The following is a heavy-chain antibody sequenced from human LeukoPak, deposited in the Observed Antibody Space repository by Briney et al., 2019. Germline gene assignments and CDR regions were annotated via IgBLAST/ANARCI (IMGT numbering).Heavy chain of an antibody. Sequence: GPVKVSCKASGYTFTGYYIHWVRQAPGQGLEWMGWIYPHSGGTDYAQKFQGRVTMTRDTSISTAHMELSRLRSDDTAVYYCAKTRVGIRGVYPTGAFDIWGQGTMVTVSS. CDR2: IYPHSGGT. V-gene: IGHV1-2*02. CDR3: AKTRVGIRGVYPTGAFDI. CDR1: GYTFTGYY. J-gene: IGHJ3*02. D-gene: IGHD3-10*01.